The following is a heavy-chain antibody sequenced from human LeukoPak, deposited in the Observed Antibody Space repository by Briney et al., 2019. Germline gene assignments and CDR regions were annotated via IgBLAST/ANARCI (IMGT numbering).Heavy chain of an antibody. CDR3: ARGVLDIVATSRGYYYYYMDV. V-gene: IGHV1-69*13. D-gene: IGHD5-12*01. CDR1: GGTFSSYA. Sequence: ASVKVSCKASGGTFSSYAISWVRQAPGQGLEWMGGIIPIFGTANYAQKFQGRVTITADESTSTAYMELSSLRSEDTAVYYCARGVLDIVATSRGYYYYYMDVWGKGTTVTISS. CDR2: IIPIFGTA. J-gene: IGHJ6*03.